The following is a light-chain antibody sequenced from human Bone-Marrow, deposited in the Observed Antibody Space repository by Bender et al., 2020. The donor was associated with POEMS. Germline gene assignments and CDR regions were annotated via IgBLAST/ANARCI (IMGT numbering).Light chain of an antibody. Sequence: SHEVTQPPSVSVSPGQTASITCSGDDLGDKYVAWYQQKPGQSPVLVIYQDTKRPSGIPERFYGSNSGNTATLTISGTQAMDEADYYCQAWDTYSVIFGGGTKLTVL. CDR1: DLGDKY. CDR3: QAWDTYSVI. CDR2: QDT. V-gene: IGLV3-1*01. J-gene: IGLJ2*01.